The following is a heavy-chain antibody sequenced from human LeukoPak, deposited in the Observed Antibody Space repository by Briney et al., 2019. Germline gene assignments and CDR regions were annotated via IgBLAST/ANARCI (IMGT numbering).Heavy chain of an antibody. CDR1: GYTFTSYA. J-gene: IGHJ6*02. V-gene: IGHV7-4-1*02. D-gene: IGHD3-10*01. CDR2: INTNTGNP. CDR3: ARRQAVLLWFGEPNYGMDV. Sequence: ASVKVSCKASGYTFTSYAMNWVRQAPGQGLEWMGWINTNTGNPTYAQGFTGRFVFSLDTSVSTAYLQISSLKAEDTAVYYCARRQAVLLWFGEPNYGMDVWGQGTTVTVSS.